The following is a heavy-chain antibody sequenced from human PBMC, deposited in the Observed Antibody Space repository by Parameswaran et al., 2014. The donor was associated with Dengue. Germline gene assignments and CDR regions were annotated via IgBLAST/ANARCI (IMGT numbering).Heavy chain of an antibody. V-gene: IGHV4-39*01. CDR2: IYYSGST. Sequence: VRQAPGKGLEWIGSIYYSGSTYYNPSLKSRVTISVDTSKNQFSLKLSSVTAADTAVYYCARHGGPHYGMDVWGQGATVTVSS. D-gene: IGHD3-16*01. J-gene: IGHJ6*02. CDR3: ARHGGPHYGMDV.